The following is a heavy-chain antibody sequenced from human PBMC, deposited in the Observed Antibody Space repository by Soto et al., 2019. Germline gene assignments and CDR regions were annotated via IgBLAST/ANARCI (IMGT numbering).Heavy chain of an antibody. V-gene: IGHV4-59*08. D-gene: IGHD3-10*01. CDR1: GGSISSYY. CDR3: ARQGFGPLHGLVDV. J-gene: IGHJ6*02. Sequence: QVQLQESGPGLVKPSETLSLSCTVSGGSISSYYWSWFRQSPGKRVEWIGYVHHSWGSSYNPSLQSRVAISLDTSKSQFSLKVPSVTATDTAVYYCARQGFGPLHGLVDVWGQGTTVTVSS. CDR2: VHHSWGS.